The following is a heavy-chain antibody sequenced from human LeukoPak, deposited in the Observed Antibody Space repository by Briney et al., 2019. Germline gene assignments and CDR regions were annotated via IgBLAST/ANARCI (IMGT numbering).Heavy chain of an antibody. Sequence: SETLSLTCTVSGGSISSYYWSWIRQPPGKGLEWIGYIYYSGSTNYNPSLKSRVTISVDTSKNQFSLKLSSVTAADTAVYYCARGYIDYDGSGWFDPWGQGTLVTVSS. J-gene: IGHJ5*02. V-gene: IGHV4-59*01. CDR3: ARGYIDYDGSGWFDP. D-gene: IGHD3-22*01. CDR2: IYYSGST. CDR1: GGSISSYY.